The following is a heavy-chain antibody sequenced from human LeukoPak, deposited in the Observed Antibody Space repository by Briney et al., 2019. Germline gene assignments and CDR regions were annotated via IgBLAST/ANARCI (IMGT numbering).Heavy chain of an antibody. CDR2: ISHSGST. V-gene: IGHV4-34*01. CDR3: TNLGYSYGYRGGN. D-gene: IGHD5-18*01. CDR1: GGSFSGYY. J-gene: IGHJ4*02. Sequence: SETLSLTCAAYGGSFSGYYWSWIRQPPGKGLEWIGEISHSGSTNYNPSLKSRVTISVDTSKNQFSLKLSSVTAADTAVYYCTNLGYSYGYRGGNWGQGTLVTVSS.